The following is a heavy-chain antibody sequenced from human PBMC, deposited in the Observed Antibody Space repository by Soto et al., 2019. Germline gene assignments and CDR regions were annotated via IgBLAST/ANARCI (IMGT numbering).Heavy chain of an antibody. D-gene: IGHD6-19*01. Sequence: SQTLSLTCAISGDSVSSNSAAWNWIRQSPSRGLEWLGRTYYRSKWYNDYAVSVKSRITINPDTSKNQFSLQLNSVTPEDTAVYYCARDKGQSSGWYEINWFDPWGQGTLVTVSS. V-gene: IGHV6-1*01. CDR1: GDSVSSNSAA. CDR2: TYYRSKWYN. J-gene: IGHJ5*02. CDR3: ARDKGQSSGWYEINWFDP.